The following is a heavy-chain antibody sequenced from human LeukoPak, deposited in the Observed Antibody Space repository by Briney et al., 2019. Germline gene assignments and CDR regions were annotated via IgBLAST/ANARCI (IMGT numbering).Heavy chain of an antibody. CDR2: INSDGSTT. CDR1: GFTFSYYW. D-gene: IGHD6-6*01. CDR3: ASEYSRSSGHF. Sequence: GGSLRLSCAASGFTFSYYWMHWVRQAPGKGLVSVSRINSDGSTTSYADSVKGRLTISRDNAKNTLYLQMNSLRAEDTAVYYCASEYSRSSGHFWGQGWLLTVSS. J-gene: IGHJ4*02. V-gene: IGHV3-74*01.